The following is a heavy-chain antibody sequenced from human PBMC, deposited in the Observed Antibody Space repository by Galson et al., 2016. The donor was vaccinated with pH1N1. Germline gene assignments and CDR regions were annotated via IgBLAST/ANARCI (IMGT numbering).Heavy chain of an antibody. Sequence: SLRLSCAASGLTFTSYAMHWVRQAPGKGLEWVAVILYDGTNEYYADSVKGRFTISRDKTQSTVYLQMNSLRTEDTAVYYCARDSEYSGHEGFHWAQGTLVIVSP. CDR1: GLTFTSYA. J-gene: IGHJ4*02. CDR2: ILYDGTNE. CDR3: ARDSEYSGHEGFH. V-gene: IGHV3-30*04. D-gene: IGHD5-12*01.